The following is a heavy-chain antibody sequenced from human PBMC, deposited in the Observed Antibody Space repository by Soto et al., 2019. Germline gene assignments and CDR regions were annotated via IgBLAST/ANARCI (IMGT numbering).Heavy chain of an antibody. CDR2: INPGGGST. CDR3: ARSPPDYALDY. Sequence: GASVKVSCKASGYTFTSYYMHWVRQAPGQGLEWMGIINPGGGSTSYAQKFQGRVTMTRDTSASTVYMELSSLRSEDTAVYYCARSPPDYALDYWGQGTLVTVSS. D-gene: IGHD4-17*01. V-gene: IGHV1-46*01. CDR1: GYTFTSYY. J-gene: IGHJ4*02.